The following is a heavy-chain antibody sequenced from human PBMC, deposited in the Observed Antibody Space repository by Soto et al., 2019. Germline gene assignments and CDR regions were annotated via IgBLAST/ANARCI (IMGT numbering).Heavy chain of an antibody. V-gene: IGHV1-2*04. Sequence: ASVKVSCKASGYTFTGYYMHWVRQAPGQGLEWMGWINPNSGGTNYAQKFQGWVTMTRDTSISTAYMELSRLRSDDTAVYYCARDLGGIAARSDMDYSGMDVWGQGTTVTVSS. D-gene: IGHD6-6*01. CDR2: INPNSGGT. J-gene: IGHJ6*02. CDR1: GYTFTGYY. CDR3: ARDLGGIAARSDMDYSGMDV.